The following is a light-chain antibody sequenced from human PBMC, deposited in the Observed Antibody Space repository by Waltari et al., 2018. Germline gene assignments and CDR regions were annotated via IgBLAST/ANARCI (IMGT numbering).Light chain of an antibody. Sequence: DIVMTQSPDCLAVSLGERATINCKSSQSVLYSSNNKNYLVWYQQKPGQPPKLLIYWASTRESGVPDRFSGSGSGTDFTLTISSLQAEDVAVYYCQQYYSTPLTFGGGTKVEIK. J-gene: IGKJ4*01. CDR1: QSVLYSSNNKNY. CDR2: WAS. CDR3: QQYYSTPLT. V-gene: IGKV4-1*01.